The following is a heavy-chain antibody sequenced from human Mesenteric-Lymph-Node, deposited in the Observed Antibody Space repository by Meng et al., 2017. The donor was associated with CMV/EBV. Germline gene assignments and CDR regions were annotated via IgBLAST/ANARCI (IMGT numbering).Heavy chain of an antibody. D-gene: IGHD6-19*01. V-gene: IGHV4-38-2*02. CDR2: IYHSGST. J-gene: IGHJ4*02. CDR1: GYSISSGYY. CDR3: ARVAGTGLTYFDY. Sequence: SETLSLTCTVSGYSISSGYYWGWIRQPPGTGLEWIGSIYHSGSTFYNSSLKSRVTISVDTSKNQFSLKLNSVTAADTAVYYCARVAGTGLTYFDYWGRGTLVTVSS.